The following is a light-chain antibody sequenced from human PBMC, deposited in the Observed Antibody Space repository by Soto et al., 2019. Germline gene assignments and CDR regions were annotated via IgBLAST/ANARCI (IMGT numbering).Light chain of an antibody. J-gene: IGLJ3*02. CDR1: SSDVGAYNY. V-gene: IGLV2-11*01. CDR3: CSYAGSYSWV. CDR2: DVS. Sequence: QSVLTQPRSVSGSPGQSVTISCTGTSSDVGAYNYVSWYQHHPGKAPKVMIYDVSERPSGVPDRFSGSKSDNKASLTISGLQAEDEAYYYCCSYAGSYSWVFGGGTKLTVL.